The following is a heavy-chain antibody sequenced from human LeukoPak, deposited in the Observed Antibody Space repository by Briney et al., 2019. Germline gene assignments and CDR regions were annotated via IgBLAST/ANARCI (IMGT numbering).Heavy chain of an antibody. CDR3: ARGGGVGGLYYFDY. J-gene: IGHJ4*02. D-gene: IGHD4-23*01. CDR1: GGSISSYC. V-gene: IGHV4-59*01. Sequence: SETLSLTCTVSGGSISSYCWSWIRQPPGKGLEWIGYIYYSGSTNYNPSLKSRVTISVDTSKNQFSLKLSSVTAADTAVYYCARGGGVGGLYYFDYWGQGTLVTVSS. CDR2: IYYSGST.